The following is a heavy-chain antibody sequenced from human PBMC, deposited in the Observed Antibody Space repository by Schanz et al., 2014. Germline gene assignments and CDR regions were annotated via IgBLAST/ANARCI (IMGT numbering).Heavy chain of an antibody. J-gene: IGHJ4*02. CDR3: ARDRGYCSGGSCLTFDY. D-gene: IGHD2-15*01. Sequence: QVQLVESGGGVVQPGRSRRLSCAAYGFTLSSYAMHWVRQAPGKGLEWVAVISYDGSNKYYADSVKGRFTISRDNSKNTLYLQMNTLRAEDTAVYYCARDRGYCSGGSCLTFDYWGQGTLVTVSS. CDR1: GFTLSSYA. CDR2: ISYDGSNK. V-gene: IGHV3-30-3*01.